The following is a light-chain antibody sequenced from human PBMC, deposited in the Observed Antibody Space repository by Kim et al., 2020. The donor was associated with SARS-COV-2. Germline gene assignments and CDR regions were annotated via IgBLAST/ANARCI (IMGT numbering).Light chain of an antibody. CDR3: QAWDSSTGV. Sequence: SYELTQPPSVSVSPGQTASITCSGDKLGDKYACWYQQKSGQSPVLVIFQDSKRPSGIPERFSGSNSGNTATLTISGIQAMDEAEYYCQAWDSSTGVFGTG. CDR1: KLGDKY. CDR2: QDS. J-gene: IGLJ1*01. V-gene: IGLV3-1*01.